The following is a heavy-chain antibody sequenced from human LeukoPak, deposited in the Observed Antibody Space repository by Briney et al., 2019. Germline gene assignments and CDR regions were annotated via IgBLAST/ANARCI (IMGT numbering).Heavy chain of an antibody. J-gene: IGHJ4*02. CDR2: ISYDGSNK. CDR3: ARDARSIAAAGTKGRYFDY. Sequence: PGGSLRLPCAASGFAFSSYAMHWVRQAPGKGLEWVAVISYDGSNKYYADSVKGRFTISRDNSKNTLYLQMNSLRAEDTAVYYCARDARSIAAAGTKGRYFDYWGQGTLVTVSS. V-gene: IGHV3-30-3*01. D-gene: IGHD6-13*01. CDR1: GFAFSSYA.